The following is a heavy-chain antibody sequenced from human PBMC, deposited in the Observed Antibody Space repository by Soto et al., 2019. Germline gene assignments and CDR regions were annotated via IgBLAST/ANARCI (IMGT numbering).Heavy chain of an antibody. V-gene: IGHV3-11*01. CDR2: ISSSGSTL. D-gene: IGHD3-10*01. J-gene: IGHJ3*02. CDR1: GFTFTDYY. Sequence: QVQLVESGGGLVQPGGSLRLSCVASGFTFTDYYMSWIRQAPGKGLEWLSYISSSGSTLYYADSVKGRFTISRDNAKNSLYLQMNSLRAEDTAVYYCARENRPRITDIWGQGTMVTVSS. CDR3: ARENRPRITDI.